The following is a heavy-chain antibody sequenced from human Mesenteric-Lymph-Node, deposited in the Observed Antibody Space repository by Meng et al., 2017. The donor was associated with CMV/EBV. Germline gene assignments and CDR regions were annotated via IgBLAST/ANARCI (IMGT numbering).Heavy chain of an antibody. D-gene: IGHD2-8*01. CDR3: ARYCINGVCYYYYGMDV. CDR1: GGSFSGYY. CDR2: IKQDGNEK. Sequence: GGSLRLSCAVYGGSFSGYYWSWIRQAPGKGLEWVANIKQDGNEKYYVASVKGRFTISRDNAKNSLYLQMNSLRAEDTALYYCARYCINGVCYYYYGMDVWGQGTTVTVSS. J-gene: IGHJ6*02. V-gene: IGHV3-7*03.